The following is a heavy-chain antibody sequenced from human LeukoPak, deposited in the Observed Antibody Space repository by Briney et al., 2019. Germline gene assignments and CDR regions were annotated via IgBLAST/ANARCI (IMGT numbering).Heavy chain of an antibody. Sequence: PSETLSLTCTVSGGSISSYYWGWIRQPPGKGLEWIGSIYYSGSTYYNPSLKSRVTISVDTSKNQFSLKLSSVTAADTAVYYCARHYLTASFDYWGQGTLVTVSS. CDR3: ARHYLTASFDY. CDR2: IYYSGST. CDR1: GGSISSYY. D-gene: IGHD3-16*02. V-gene: IGHV4-39*01. J-gene: IGHJ4*02.